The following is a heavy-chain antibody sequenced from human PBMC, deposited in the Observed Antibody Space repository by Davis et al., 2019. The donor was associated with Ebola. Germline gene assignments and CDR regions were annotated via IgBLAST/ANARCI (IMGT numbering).Heavy chain of an antibody. D-gene: IGHD2-15*01. CDR1: GFAFSTYA. J-gene: IGHJ4*02. CDR2: ISYDDTDK. Sequence: GGSLRLSCAASGFAFSTYATHWVRQVPGKGLEWVAVISYDDTDKYYADSVRGRFTISRDNAENSVYLQVSSLRPEDTAVYYCAKDHSGFAPAYYFDSWGQGTLVVVSS. V-gene: IGHV3-30*18. CDR3: AKDHSGFAPAYYFDS.